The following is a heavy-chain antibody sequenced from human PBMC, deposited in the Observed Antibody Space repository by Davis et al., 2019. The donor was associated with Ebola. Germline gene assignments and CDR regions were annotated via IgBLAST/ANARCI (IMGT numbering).Heavy chain of an antibody. CDR2: ISAYNGDT. V-gene: IGHV1-18*01. Sequence: AASVKVSCKASGYTFTSYGISWVRQAPGQGLEWMGWISAYNGDTSYAQKFQGRATMTTDTFTSTAYMELRSLRSDDTAVYYCARSLLWFGELTSYYFDYWGQGTLVTVSS. J-gene: IGHJ4*02. CDR3: ARSLLWFGELTSYYFDY. D-gene: IGHD3-10*01. CDR1: GYTFTSYG.